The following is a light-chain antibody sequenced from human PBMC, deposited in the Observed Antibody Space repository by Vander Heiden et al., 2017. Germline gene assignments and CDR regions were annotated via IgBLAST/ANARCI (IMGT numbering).Light chain of an antibody. CDR2: LGS. V-gene: IGKV2-28*01. CDR3: MLALPTGRT. J-gene: IGKJ5*01. Sequence: IVITQSPRSLPVTPGEPASISCRSSQSLLQSNGYNYLDRYLQKLGQCPLLLMYLGSNPVSDVPDKLNGSATVSHFRLRMSSVEGKDIGVNCSMLALPTGRTFGQGTRLEMK. CDR1: QSLLQSNGYNY.